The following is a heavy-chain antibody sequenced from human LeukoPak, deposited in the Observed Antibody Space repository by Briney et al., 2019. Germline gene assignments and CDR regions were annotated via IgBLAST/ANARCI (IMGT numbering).Heavy chain of an antibody. CDR1: GYGFTSYW. CDR3: ARLDCTNGVCSMDV. V-gene: IGHV5-51*01. Sequence: GVSLKISCKGSGYGFTSYWISWVRRMPGKGVEGMGRIYPGDSDTRYSPSFQGQVTISADKSISTAYLQWSSLKASDTAMYYCARLDCTNGVCSMDVWGKGTTVTVSS. CDR2: IYPGDSDT. D-gene: IGHD2-8*01. J-gene: IGHJ6*03.